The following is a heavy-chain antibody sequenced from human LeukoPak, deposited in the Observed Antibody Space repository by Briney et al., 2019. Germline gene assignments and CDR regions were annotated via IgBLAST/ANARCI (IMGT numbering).Heavy chain of an antibody. CDR3: ARVESGYDYVDY. CDR1: GYTFTGYY. Sequence: AASVKVSCKASGYTFTGYYMHWVRQAPGQGLEWMGWINPNSGGTNYAQKFQGRVTMTRDTSIGTAYMELSRLRSDDTAVYYCARVESGYDYVDYWGQGTLVTVSS. CDR2: INPNSGGT. V-gene: IGHV1-2*02. J-gene: IGHJ4*02. D-gene: IGHD5-12*01.